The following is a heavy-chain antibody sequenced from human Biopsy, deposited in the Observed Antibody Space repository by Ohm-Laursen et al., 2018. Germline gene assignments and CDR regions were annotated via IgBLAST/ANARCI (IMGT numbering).Heavy chain of an antibody. V-gene: IGHV4-59*01. Sequence: SETLALTRTVSGDFISRYYWSWIRQPPGKGREWIGDDYYTGITDYNPSLQSRVTISVDTSKHHFSLRLRSVAPADTAIYYCARDRGYYSDRTVPGYFDLWGRGTLVTVSS. CDR1: GDFISRYY. CDR3: ARDRGYYSDRTVPGYFDL. J-gene: IGHJ2*01. CDR2: DYYTGIT. D-gene: IGHD3-22*01.